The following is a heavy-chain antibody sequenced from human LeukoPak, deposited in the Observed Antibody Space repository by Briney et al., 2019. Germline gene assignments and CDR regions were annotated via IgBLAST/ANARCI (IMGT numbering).Heavy chain of an antibody. V-gene: IGHV1-2*04. J-gene: IGHJ6*02. CDR1: GYTFTGYY. CDR3: ARMVTTYYGMDV. CDR2: INPNSGGT. Sequence: ASVKVSCKASGYTFTGYYMHWVRQAPGQGLEWMGWINPNSGGTNYAQKFQGWVTMTRDTSISTAYMELSRLRSDDTAVYYCARMVTTYYGMDVWGQGTTVTVSS. D-gene: IGHD4-17*01.